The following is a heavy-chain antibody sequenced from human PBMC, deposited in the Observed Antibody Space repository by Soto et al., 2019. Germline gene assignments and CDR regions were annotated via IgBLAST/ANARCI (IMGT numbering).Heavy chain of an antibody. Sequence: ASVKVSCKASGYTFTSYDINWVRQATGQGLEWMGWMNPNSGNTGYAQKFQGRATMTRNTSISTAYMELSSLRSEDTAVYYCARTSGSSSWRGHYYYYYGMDVWGQGTTVTVSS. D-gene: IGHD6-13*01. CDR1: GYTFTSYD. V-gene: IGHV1-8*01. J-gene: IGHJ6*02. CDR3: ARTSGSSSWRGHYYYYYGMDV. CDR2: MNPNSGNT.